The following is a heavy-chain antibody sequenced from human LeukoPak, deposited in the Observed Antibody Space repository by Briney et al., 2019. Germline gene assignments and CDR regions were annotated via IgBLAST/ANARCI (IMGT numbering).Heavy chain of an antibody. D-gene: IGHD6-19*01. J-gene: IGHJ4*02. Sequence: ASVKVSCKASGYTFTGYYMHWVRQAPGQGLEWMGWINPDSGGTHYAQKFQGRVTMTRDTSINTAYMELSGLTSDDTAVYFRARYSSGWYYWGQGTLVTVSS. CDR1: GYTFTGYY. CDR2: INPDSGGT. CDR3: ARYSSGWYY. V-gene: IGHV1-2*02.